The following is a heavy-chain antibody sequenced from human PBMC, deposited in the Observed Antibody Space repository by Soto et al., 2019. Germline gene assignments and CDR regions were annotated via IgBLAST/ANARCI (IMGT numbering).Heavy chain of an antibody. CDR1: GYTFSPYA. D-gene: IGHD3-16*01. CDR2: INAYNGNT. Sequence: ASVKVSCKASGYTFSPYAIHWVRQAPGQGLEWMGWINAYNGNTNYAQNLQGRVTLTTDTSTSTAYMELRSLRSNDTAVYYCAMVDVYVTPSPQDVWGQGTTVTVSS. V-gene: IGHV1-18*01. J-gene: IGHJ6*02. CDR3: AMVDVYVTPSPQDV.